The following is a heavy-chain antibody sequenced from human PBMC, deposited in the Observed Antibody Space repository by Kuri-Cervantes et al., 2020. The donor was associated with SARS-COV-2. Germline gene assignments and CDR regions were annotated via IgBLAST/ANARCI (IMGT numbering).Heavy chain of an antibody. CDR1: NFSISSTYY. V-gene: IGHV4-38-2*01. CDR3: ARRFWSGYYYWFDP. J-gene: IGHJ5*02. D-gene: IGHD3-3*01. CDR2: IYHSGST. Sequence: SETLSLTCAVSNFSISSTYYWGWVRQPPGKGLEWIGSIYHSGSTYYNPSLKSRVTISADTSKNQFSLKLSSVTAADTAMYYCARRFWSGYYYWFDPWGQGILVTVSS.